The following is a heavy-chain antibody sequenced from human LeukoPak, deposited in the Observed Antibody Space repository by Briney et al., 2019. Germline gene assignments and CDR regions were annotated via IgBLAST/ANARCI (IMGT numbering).Heavy chain of an antibody. CDR2: ISGSGGST. V-gene: IGHV3-23*01. CDR3: AKTPRPAGITIFGSYYFDY. CDR1: GFTFSSYA. Sequence: GGSLRLSCAASGFTFSSYAMSWVRQAPGKGLEWVSAISGSGGSTYYADSVKGRFTISRDSSKNTLYLQMNSLRAEDTAVYYCAKTPRPAGITIFGSYYFDYWGQGTLVTVSS. J-gene: IGHJ4*02. D-gene: IGHD3-3*01.